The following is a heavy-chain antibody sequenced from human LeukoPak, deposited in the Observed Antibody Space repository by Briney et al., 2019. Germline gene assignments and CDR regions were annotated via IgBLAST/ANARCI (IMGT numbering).Heavy chain of an antibody. V-gene: IGHV1-46*01. J-gene: IGHJ4*02. D-gene: IGHD3-10*01. CDR2: INPSGGST. Sequence: GASVKVSCKASGYTLTSYYMHWVRQAPGQGLEWMGIINPSGGSTSYAQKFQGRVTMTRDTSTSTVYMELSSLRSEDTAVYYCARDRGTSGTGEAGYYFDYWGQGTLVTVSS. CDR3: ARDRGTSGTGEAGYYFDY. CDR1: GYTLTSYY.